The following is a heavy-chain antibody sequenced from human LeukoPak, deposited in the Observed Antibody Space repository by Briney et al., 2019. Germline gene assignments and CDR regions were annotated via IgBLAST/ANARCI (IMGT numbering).Heavy chain of an antibody. Sequence: SVKVSCKASGGTFSSYAISWVRQAPGQGLEWMGGIIPIFGTANYAQKFQGRVTITTDESTSTAYMELSSLRSEDTAVYYCAAGGAYEFRDDYWGQGTLVTVSS. CDR3: AAGGAYEFRDDY. J-gene: IGHJ4*02. CDR2: IIPIFGTA. CDR1: GGTFSSYA. D-gene: IGHD3-3*01. V-gene: IGHV1-69*05.